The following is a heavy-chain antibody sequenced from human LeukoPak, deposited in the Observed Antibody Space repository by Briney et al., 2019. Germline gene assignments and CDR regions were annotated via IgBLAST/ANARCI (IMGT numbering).Heavy chain of an antibody. D-gene: IGHD4-11*01. CDR3: AKNAFVRDTVTTFAGN. CDR1: GFTFSSYG. Sequence: GGSLRLSCAASGFTFSSYGMHWVRQAPGKGLEWVAFILYDGSNRDCADSVKGRFTISRDISKSTLYLQMNSLRAEDTAVYYCAKNAFVRDTVTTFAGNWGQGTLVTVSS. J-gene: IGHJ4*02. V-gene: IGHV3-30*02. CDR2: ILYDGSNR.